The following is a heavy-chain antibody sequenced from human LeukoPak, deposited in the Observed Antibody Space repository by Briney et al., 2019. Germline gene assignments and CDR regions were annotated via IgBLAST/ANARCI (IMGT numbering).Heavy chain of an antibody. D-gene: IGHD6-19*01. CDR2: ISSSSSYI. Sequence: GGSLRLSCAACGFTFSSYSMNWVRQGPGKGLEWVSSISSSSSYIYYADSVKGRFTIPRDNAKNSLYLQMNSLRAEDTAVYYCARDRTPYSSGWYGDWWFDPWGQGTLVTVSS. CDR1: GFTFSSYS. J-gene: IGHJ5*02. CDR3: ARDRTPYSSGWYGDWWFDP. V-gene: IGHV3-21*01.